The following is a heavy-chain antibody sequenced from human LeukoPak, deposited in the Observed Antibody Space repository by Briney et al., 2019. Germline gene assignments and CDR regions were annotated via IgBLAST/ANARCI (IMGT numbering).Heavy chain of an antibody. CDR2: ISYDGSNK. D-gene: IGHD2-2*01. V-gene: IGHV3-30*18. CDR1: GFTFSSYG. Sequence: GGSLRLSCAASGFTFSSYGMHWVRQAPGKGLEWVAVISYDGSNKYYADSVKGRFTISRDNSKNTLYLQMNSLRAEDTAVYYCANARDIVVVPADYWGQGTLVTVSS. J-gene: IGHJ4*02. CDR3: ANARDIVVVPADY.